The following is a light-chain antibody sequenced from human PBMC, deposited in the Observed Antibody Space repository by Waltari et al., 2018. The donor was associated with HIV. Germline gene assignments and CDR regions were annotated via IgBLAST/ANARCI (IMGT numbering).Light chain of an antibody. CDR3: SSYGGSANLL. CDR1: SSDIGGYTY. CDR2: EVS. V-gene: IGLV2-8*01. Sequence: QSALTQPPSASGSPGQSVTISCTGTSSDIGGYTYVSWYQQYPGKAPKLMIYEVSNRPSGVPDRFSGSKSANTASRTVSGLQAEDEADYYCSSYGGSANLLFGGGTKLTVL. J-gene: IGLJ2*01.